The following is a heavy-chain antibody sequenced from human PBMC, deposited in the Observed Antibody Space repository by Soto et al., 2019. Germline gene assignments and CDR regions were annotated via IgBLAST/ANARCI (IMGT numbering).Heavy chain of an antibody. CDR1: GFTFISSF. D-gene: IGHD6-19*01. V-gene: IGHV3-7*03. CDR2: INQDGGVT. J-gene: IGHJ4*02. Sequence: GGSLRLSCVASGFTFISSFMGWVRQAPGKGLEWVANINQDGGVTYYVDSVEGRFTISRDNAKDSLYLQMNHLRAEDTAVYYCARYFRGSGRYFFDYWGQGTLVTVSS. CDR3: ARYFRGSGRYFFDY.